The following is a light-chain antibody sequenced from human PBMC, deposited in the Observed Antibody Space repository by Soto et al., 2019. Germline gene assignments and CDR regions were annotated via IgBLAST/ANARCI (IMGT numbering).Light chain of an antibody. V-gene: IGKV1-33*01. Sequence: DIQMTQSPSSLSASVGDRVTITCQASQDISNYLNWYQQKPGKAPKLLIYDASNLETGVPSRFSGSGSGTDFTFTIRSLQPEDIATYYCQQYDNLPPFGGGTKVEIK. CDR2: DAS. J-gene: IGKJ4*01. CDR1: QDISNY. CDR3: QQYDNLPP.